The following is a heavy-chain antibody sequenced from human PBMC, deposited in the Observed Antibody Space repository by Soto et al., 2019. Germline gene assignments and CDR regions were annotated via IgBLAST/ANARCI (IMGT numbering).Heavy chain of an antibody. J-gene: IGHJ6*02. CDR3: AKEIAVAGDPFYYFGLDV. Sequence: QVQLVESGGGVVQPGRSLRLSCAASGFTFRTSGMHWVRQAPGKGLEWVGVISYEGSSKYYADSVKGRFTIARDNSKNTLHLQMSSLRGEDTAVYYCAKEIAVAGDPFYYFGLDVWGQGNTVTVSS. D-gene: IGHD6-13*01. V-gene: IGHV3-30*18. CDR2: ISYEGSSK. CDR1: GFTFRTSG.